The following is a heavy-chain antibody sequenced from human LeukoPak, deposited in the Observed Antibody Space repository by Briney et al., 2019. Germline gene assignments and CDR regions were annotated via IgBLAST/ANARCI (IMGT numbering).Heavy chain of an antibody. V-gene: IGHV3-15*01. J-gene: IGHJ4*02. CDR1: GFTFSAYA. CDR3: SPIPVEKIAAAVHN. D-gene: IGHD6-13*01. CDR2: IKSKTDGGTI. Sequence: GGSLRLSCTASGFTFSAYAMTWVRQAPGKGLEWVGRIKSKTDGGTIDYAAPVEGRFTISRDDSKNTLYLQMNSLKIEDTAVYYCSPIPVEKIAAAVHNWGQGTLVTVSS.